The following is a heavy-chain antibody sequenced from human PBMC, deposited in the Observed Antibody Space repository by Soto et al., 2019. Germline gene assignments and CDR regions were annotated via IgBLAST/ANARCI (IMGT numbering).Heavy chain of an antibody. CDR1: GYTFTSYD. D-gene: IGHD3-3*01. V-gene: IGHV1-8*01. J-gene: IGHJ5*02. CDR3: ARAISRIPIFAVVSSGPDARTYCFDP. Sequence: SVKVSCKASGYTFTSYDINWVRQATGQGLEWMGWMNPNSGNTGYAQKFQGRVTMTRNTSISTAYMEQSSLRSEDTAVYYCARAISRIPIFAVVSSGPDARTYCFDPWRQGSLVLVSS. CDR2: MNPNSGNT.